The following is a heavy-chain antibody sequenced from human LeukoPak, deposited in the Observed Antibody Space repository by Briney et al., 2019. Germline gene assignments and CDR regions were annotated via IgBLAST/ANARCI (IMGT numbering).Heavy chain of an antibody. CDR1: GFTFSSYG. CDR3: AKMPIQLWRASETGDL. J-gene: IGHJ4*02. CDR2: ISYDGSNK. V-gene: IGHV3-30*18. Sequence: GGPLRLSCAASGFTFSSYGMHWVRQAPGKGLEWVAVISYDGSNKYYADSVKGRFTISRDNSKNTLYLQMNSLRAEDTAVYYCAKMPIQLWRASETGDLWGQGTLVTVSS. D-gene: IGHD5-18*01.